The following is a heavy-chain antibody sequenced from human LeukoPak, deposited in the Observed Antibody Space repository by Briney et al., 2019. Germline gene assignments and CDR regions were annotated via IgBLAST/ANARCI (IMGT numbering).Heavy chain of an antibody. CDR3: ARGGIQLSDYYYYMDV. D-gene: IGHD5-18*01. V-gene: IGHV3-23*01. J-gene: IGHJ6*03. CDR2: ISGSGGRT. CDR1: GFTFSSYG. Sequence: GGSLRLSCAASGFTFSSYGMSWVRQAPGKGLEWVSGISGSGGRTYYADSVKGRFTISRDNSKNTLYLQMNSLRAEDTAVYYCARGGIQLSDYYYYMDVWGKGTTVTVSS.